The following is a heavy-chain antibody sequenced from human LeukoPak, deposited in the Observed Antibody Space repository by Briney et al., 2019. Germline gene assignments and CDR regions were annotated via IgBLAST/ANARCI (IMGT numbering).Heavy chain of an antibody. D-gene: IGHD1-26*01. CDR3: TRVRGSYAFDY. Sequence: GGSLRLSCAASGFMFSDYYMSWMRQAPGKGLEWVSYISNSGGSPIYNADSVKGRFTISRDNAKNSLYLQMNSLRAEDTAVYYCTRVRGSYAFDYWGQGTLVAVSS. CDR1: GFMFSDYY. CDR2: ISNSGGSPI. J-gene: IGHJ4*02. V-gene: IGHV3-11*01.